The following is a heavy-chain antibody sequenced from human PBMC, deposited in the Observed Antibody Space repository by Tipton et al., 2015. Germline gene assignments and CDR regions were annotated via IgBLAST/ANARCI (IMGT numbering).Heavy chain of an antibody. V-gene: IGHV3-11*01. D-gene: IGHD3-3*01. CDR3: ARGRVLTNVFDY. CDR1: GFTFSDYY. CDR2: ISGSGSTI. J-gene: IGHJ4*02. Sequence: SLRLSCAASGFTFSDYYMSWIRQAPGKGLESISYISGSGSTIYSADSAKGRFTISRDNAKSSLYLQMNSLRADDTAVYYCARGRVLTNVFDYWGQGTLVTVSS.